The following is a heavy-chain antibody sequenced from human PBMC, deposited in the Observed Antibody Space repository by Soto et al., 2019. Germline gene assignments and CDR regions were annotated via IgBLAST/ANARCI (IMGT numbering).Heavy chain of an antibody. V-gene: IGHV1-69*01. CDR1: GGTFSSYA. D-gene: IGHD3-3*01. CDR3: ARGDRTIFGVVPGDVRYGMDV. J-gene: IGHJ6*02. CDR2: IIPIFGTA. Sequence: QVQLVQSGAEVKKPGSSVKVSCKASGGTFSSYAISWVRQAPGQGLEWMGGIIPIFGTANYAQKFQGRVTITADESTSTAYMELSSLRSEDTAVYYCARGDRTIFGVVPGDVRYGMDVRGQGTTVTVSS.